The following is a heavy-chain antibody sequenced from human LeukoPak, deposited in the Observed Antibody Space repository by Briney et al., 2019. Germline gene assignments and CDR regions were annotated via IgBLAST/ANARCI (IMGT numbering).Heavy chain of an antibody. CDR3: ARVGDFWNGYTNHDAFDV. V-gene: IGHV3-7*01. Sequence: QAGGSLRLSCAASGFTFSSHWMSWVRQAPGKGLEWVVNIKEDGSEIYYVDSVKDRFTISRDNAKNSLYLQMNSLRAEDTAVYYCARVGDFWNGYTNHDAFDVWGQGTMVTVSS. CDR1: GFTFSSHW. D-gene: IGHD3-3*01. J-gene: IGHJ3*01. CDR2: IKEDGSEI.